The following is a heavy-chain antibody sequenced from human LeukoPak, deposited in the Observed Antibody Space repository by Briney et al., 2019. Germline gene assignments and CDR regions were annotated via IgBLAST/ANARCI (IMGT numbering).Heavy chain of an antibody. CDR2: ISGRGGST. CDR3: AKGRAIFGVADYYYMDV. J-gene: IGHJ6*03. D-gene: IGHD3-3*01. V-gene: IGHV3-23*01. Sequence: PGGSLRLSCSASVFTFSSYAMNWVRQTPAKGLEWVSAISGRGGSTYYADSGKGRFPISRDNSKNTLYLQMNSLRAEDTAVYYCAKGRAIFGVADYYYMDVWGKGTTVTVSS. CDR1: VFTFSSYA.